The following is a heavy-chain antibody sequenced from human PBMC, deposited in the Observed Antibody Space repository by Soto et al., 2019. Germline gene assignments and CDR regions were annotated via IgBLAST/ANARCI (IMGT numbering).Heavy chain of an antibody. CDR1: AGSINSDYYH. J-gene: IGHJ6*02. Sequence: SETLSLTCTVSAGSINSDYYHWTWIRQSPGKGLEWIGYIHHSGAILYNPSFKSRLAISVDTSKNQLSLHLSSVTDTDTDVYFCAREDDGGDLLAVRAQGTTVIGSS. CDR2: IHHSGAI. CDR3: AREDDGGDLLAV. V-gene: IGHV4-30-4*08. D-gene: IGHD2-21*02.